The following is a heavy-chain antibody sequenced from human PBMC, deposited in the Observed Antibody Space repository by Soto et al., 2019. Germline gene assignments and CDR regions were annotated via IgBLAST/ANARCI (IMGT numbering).Heavy chain of an antibody. Sequence: QVQLVQSGAEMKKPGASVKVACKASGYTFTSFDISWLRQATGQGLEWMGWMAPFSGNTGSAQKFQGRISLTRNTSINTAYMELTGLTSDDTAMYYCARGRCTGGTCYGLTFDLWGQGTVVTVSS. D-gene: IGHD2-15*01. CDR1: GYTFTSFD. CDR2: MAPFSGNT. CDR3: ARGRCTGGTCYGLTFDL. J-gene: IGHJ3*01. V-gene: IGHV1-8*01.